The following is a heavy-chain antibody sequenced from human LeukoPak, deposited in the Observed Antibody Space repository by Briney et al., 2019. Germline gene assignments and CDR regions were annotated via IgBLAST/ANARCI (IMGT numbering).Heavy chain of an antibody. D-gene: IGHD3-10*02. V-gene: IGHV3-7*01. CDR2: IQHDGAVK. Sequence: PGGSLRLSCVVSGFAFSRYWTGWVRQAPGKGLEWVANIQHDGAVKWYVDSAKGRFSISRDNTKNSLYLQMNSLRAEDTAIYYCAFFVREPQYWGPGTLVTVSS. CDR1: GFAFSRYW. CDR3: AFFVREPQY. J-gene: IGHJ1*01.